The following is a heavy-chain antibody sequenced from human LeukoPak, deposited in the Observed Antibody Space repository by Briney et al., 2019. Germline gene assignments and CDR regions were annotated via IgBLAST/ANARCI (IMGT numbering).Heavy chain of an antibody. D-gene: IGHD6-19*01. CDR3: ARDVVGVAGSTITDY. J-gene: IGHJ4*02. CDR2: TSAYNGNT. CDR1: GYTFTSYG. V-gene: IGHV1-18*01. Sequence: GASVKVSCKASGYTFTSYGISWVRQAPGQGLEWMGWTSAYNGNTNYAQKLQGRVTMTTDTSTSTAYMELRSLRSDDTAVYYCARDVVGVAGSTITDYWGQGTLVTVSS.